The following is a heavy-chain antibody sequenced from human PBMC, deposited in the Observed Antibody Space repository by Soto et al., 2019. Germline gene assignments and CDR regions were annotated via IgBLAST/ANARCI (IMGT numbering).Heavy chain of an antibody. CDR3: ASGNYDSSGYYWFDP. Sequence: SVKVSCKASGGTFSGYAISWVRQAPGQGLEWMGEIIPMFGTSNYAQKFQGRVTITADESTSTAYMELSSLRSEDTAVYYCASGNYDSSGYYWFDPWGQGTLVTVSS. J-gene: IGHJ5*02. D-gene: IGHD3-22*01. CDR1: GGTFSGYA. V-gene: IGHV1-69*13. CDR2: IIPMFGTS.